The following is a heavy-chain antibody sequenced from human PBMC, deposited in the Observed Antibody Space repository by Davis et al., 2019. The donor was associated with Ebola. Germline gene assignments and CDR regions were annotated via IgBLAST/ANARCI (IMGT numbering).Heavy chain of an antibody. Sequence: GESLKISCEASGFTFSRYGMHWVRQAPDKGPEWLTYIFFDGSETFYADSVKGRFTISRDNSKNTLYLQMGRLRSDDTAMYYCVRDFFEFSSSSFSDSWGQGTLVTVSS. V-gene: IGHV3-30*03. J-gene: IGHJ4*02. CDR3: VRDFFEFSSSSFSDS. CDR1: GFTFSRYG. D-gene: IGHD6-6*01. CDR2: IFFDGSET.